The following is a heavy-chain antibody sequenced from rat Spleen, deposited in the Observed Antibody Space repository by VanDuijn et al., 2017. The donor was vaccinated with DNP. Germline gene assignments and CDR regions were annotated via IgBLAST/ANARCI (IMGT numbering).Heavy chain of an antibody. CDR2: ISYDGSST. CDR1: GFTFSDYY. CDR3: ARDNNYFAY. J-gene: IGHJ3*01. D-gene: IGHD1-10*01. V-gene: IGHV5-7*01. Sequence: EVQLVESGGGLVQPGGSLKLSCAASGFTFSDYYMAWVRQAPTKGLEWVATISYDGSSTYYRDSVKGRFTISRDNAKSTLYLQMDSLRSEDTATYYCARDNNYFAYWGQGTLVTVSS.